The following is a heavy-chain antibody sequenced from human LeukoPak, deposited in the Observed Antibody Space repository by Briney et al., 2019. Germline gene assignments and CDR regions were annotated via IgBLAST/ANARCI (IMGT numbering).Heavy chain of an antibody. CDR1: GFTFGDYA. CDR3: TAYCGGDCYLPDAFDI. Sequence: GGSLRLSCTASGFTFGDYAMSWFRQAPGKGLEWVGFIRSKAYGGTTEYAASVKGRFTISRDDSKSIAYLQMNSLKTEDTAVYYCTAYCGGDCYLPDAFDIWGQGTMVTVSS. V-gene: IGHV3-49*03. CDR2: IRSKAYGGTT. D-gene: IGHD2-21*02. J-gene: IGHJ3*02.